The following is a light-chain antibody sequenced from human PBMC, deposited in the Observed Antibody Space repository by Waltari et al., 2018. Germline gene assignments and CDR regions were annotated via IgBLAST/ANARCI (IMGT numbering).Light chain of an antibody. CDR3: QQYNNWPET. V-gene: IGKV3-15*01. Sequence: DIVMTQSPATLSVSPGERATLTCRASQSIGSNLAWYQHKPGQAPRFLIYGASTRATGIPVRFSGSGSGTEFTLTISSLQSADFAVYFCQQYNNWPETFDQGTKVEIK. J-gene: IGKJ1*01. CDR1: QSIGSN. CDR2: GAS.